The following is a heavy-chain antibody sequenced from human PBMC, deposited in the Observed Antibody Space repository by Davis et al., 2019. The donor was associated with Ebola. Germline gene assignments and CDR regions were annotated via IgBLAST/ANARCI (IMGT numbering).Heavy chain of an antibody. J-gene: IGHJ6*02. Sequence: PGGSLRLSCAASGFTISSYGMSWVRQTPGKGLKWVSGISASGGNRYYGDSVKGRFTISRDNSKNTLYLQMNSLRAEDTAVYYCAKFSLSGTIYYYGMDVWGQGTTVTVSS. V-gene: IGHV3-23*01. D-gene: IGHD1-7*01. CDR1: GFTISSYG. CDR2: ISASGGNR. CDR3: AKFSLSGTIYYYGMDV.